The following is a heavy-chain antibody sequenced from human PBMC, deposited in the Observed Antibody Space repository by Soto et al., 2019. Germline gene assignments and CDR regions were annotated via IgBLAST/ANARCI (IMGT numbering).Heavy chain of an antibody. CDR1: GGSISSYY. CDR3: ARGGLRGTYYYFDY. D-gene: IGHD1-26*01. J-gene: IGHJ4*02. V-gene: IGHV4-4*07. CDR2: IYTSRNT. Sequence: QVHLQESGPGLVKPSETLSLTCTFSGGSISSYYLSWIRQPAGKGLEWIGRIYTSRNTNYNPSLKSRVTMSVDTSKNQLSLKLTSVTAADTAVYYCARGGLRGTYYYFDYWGQGTLVTVSS.